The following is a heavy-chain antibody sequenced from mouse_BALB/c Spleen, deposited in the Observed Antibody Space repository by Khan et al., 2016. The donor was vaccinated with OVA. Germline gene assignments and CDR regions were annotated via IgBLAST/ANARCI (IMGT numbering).Heavy chain of an antibody. V-gene: IGHV1-7*01. J-gene: IGHJ2*01. CDR3: ARDRIDY. CDR1: GYTFNSYW. Sequence: GAELAKRGESVKMYCTDSGYTFNSYWMHWIKQRPGQGLEWIGYINPTSGYTDYNQKFKDKATLTADKSSSTAYMQLSSLTSDDSAVYYCARDRIDYWGQGTALTVSS. CDR2: INPTSGYT.